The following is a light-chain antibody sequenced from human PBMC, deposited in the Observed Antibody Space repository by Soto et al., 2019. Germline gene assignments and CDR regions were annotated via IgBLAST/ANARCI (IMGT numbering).Light chain of an antibody. J-gene: IGLJ2*01. CDR2: EVH. CDR3: AAWDDSLSSVV. Sequence: QSALTQPPSASGSLGQSVTFSCTGTSSDVGGYNYVSWYQQHPGKAPKLIIYEVHKRPSGVPDRFSGSKSGNTASLTVSGLQAEDEADYYCAAWDDSLSSVVFGGGTKLTVL. CDR1: SSDVGGYNY. V-gene: IGLV2-8*01.